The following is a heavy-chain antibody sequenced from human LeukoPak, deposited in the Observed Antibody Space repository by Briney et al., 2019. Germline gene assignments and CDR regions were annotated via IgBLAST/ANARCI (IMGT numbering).Heavy chain of an antibody. CDR3: ARDMQQWLALDAFDI. D-gene: IGHD6-19*01. J-gene: IGHJ3*02. V-gene: IGHV3-30-3*01. Sequence: GRSLRLSCAASGFTFSSYAMHWVRQAPGKGLEWVAVISYDGSNKYYADSVKGRFTISRDNSKNTLYLQMNSLRAEDTAVYYCARDMQQWLALDAFDIWGQGTMVTVSS. CDR1: GFTFSSYA. CDR2: ISYDGSNK.